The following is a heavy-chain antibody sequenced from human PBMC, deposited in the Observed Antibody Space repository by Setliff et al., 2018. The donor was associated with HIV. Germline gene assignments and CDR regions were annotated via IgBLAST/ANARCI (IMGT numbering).Heavy chain of an antibody. V-gene: IGHV4-38-2*02. Sequence: SETLSLTCTVSGYSISSGYYWGWIRQPPGKGLEWIGSIYYSGSTSYCPSLKSRVTMSVDTSKNQFSLKLSSVTAADTAVYYCARENSSGWFFDYWGQGTLVTVSS. CDR3: ARENSSGWFFDY. CDR2: IYYSGST. D-gene: IGHD6-19*01. CDR1: GYSISSGYY. J-gene: IGHJ4*02.